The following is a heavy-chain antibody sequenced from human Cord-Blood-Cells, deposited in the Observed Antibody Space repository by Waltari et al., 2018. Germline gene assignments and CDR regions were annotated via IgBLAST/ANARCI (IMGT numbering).Heavy chain of an antibody. J-gene: IGHJ4*02. CDR1: GFTFRRYA. D-gene: IGHD1-7*01. CDR2: ISYDGSNK. V-gene: IGHV3-30*04. Sequence: QVQLVESGGGVVQPGRSLRLSCAASGFTFRRYARHWVRQAPGKGLEWVAVISYDGSNKYYADSVKGRFTISRDNSKNTLYLQMNSLRAEDTAVYYCATDMTGELLPLDYWGQGTLVTVSS. CDR3: ATDMTGELLPLDY.